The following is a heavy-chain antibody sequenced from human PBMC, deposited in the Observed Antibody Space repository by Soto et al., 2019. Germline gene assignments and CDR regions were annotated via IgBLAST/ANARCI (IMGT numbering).Heavy chain of an antibody. V-gene: IGHV1-18*01. CDR2: VRGDNGHT. CDR3: TRDLGYCRSGTCYREWFDP. J-gene: IGHJ5*02. D-gene: IGHD2-15*01. Sequence: QVQLVQSGAEVKKPGASVKVSCKASGYTFTTHCISWVRQVPGQGLEWMGWVRGDNGHTNYAQSLQGRVTMTTDTSTTTAYLELRSLRSAHTAVYYCTRDLGYCRSGTCYREWFDPWGQGTLVTVSS. CDR1: GYTFTTHC.